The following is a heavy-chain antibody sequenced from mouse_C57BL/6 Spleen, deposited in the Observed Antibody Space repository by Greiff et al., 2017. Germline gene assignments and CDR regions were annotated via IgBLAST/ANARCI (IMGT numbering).Heavy chain of an antibody. CDR2: IRNKANGYTT. CDR1: GFTFTDYY. CDR3: ARMPYYYGSSYEEVWYFDV. D-gene: IGHD1-1*01. V-gene: IGHV7-3*01. Sequence: EVQGVESGGGLVQPGGSLSLSCAASGFTFTDYYMSWVRQPPGKALEWLGFIRNKANGYTTEYSASVKGRFTISRDNSQSILYLQMNALRAEDSATYYCARMPYYYGSSYEEVWYFDVWGTGTTVTVSS. J-gene: IGHJ1*03.